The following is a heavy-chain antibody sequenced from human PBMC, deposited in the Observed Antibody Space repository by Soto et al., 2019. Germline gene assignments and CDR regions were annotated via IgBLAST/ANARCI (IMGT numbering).Heavy chain of an antibody. V-gene: IGHV2-5*02. CDR1: GFSVSTSGVG. D-gene: IGHD2-15*01. J-gene: IGHJ6*02. CDR2: IYWDDDK. Sequence: QITLKESGPTLVIPTQTLKLTCTFSGFSVSTSGVGVAWIRQPPGKALEWLALIYWDDDKRYSPFLQSRVTITKDTSKNQVVLTMTNMDPVDTATYYCAHKGGRGAGMDVWGQGTTVTVSS. CDR3: AHKGGRGAGMDV.